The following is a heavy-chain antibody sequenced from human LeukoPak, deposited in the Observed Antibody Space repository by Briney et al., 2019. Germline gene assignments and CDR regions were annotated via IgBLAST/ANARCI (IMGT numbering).Heavy chain of an antibody. CDR2: IYTGGDT. V-gene: IGHV3-66*01. J-gene: IGHJ3*02. Sequence: GGSLRLSCAASGFTVSSNYMSWVRQAPGKGLEWVSVIYTGGDTYYADSVKGRFTISRENSKNMLYLQMTTLRAEDTALYYCARARVGFDIWGQGTMVTVS. CDR1: GFTVSSNY. CDR3: ARARVGFDI.